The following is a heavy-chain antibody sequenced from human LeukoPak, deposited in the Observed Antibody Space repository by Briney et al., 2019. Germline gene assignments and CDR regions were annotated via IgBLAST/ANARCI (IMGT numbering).Heavy chain of an antibody. CDR3: ARDSSGSLEY. J-gene: IGHJ4*02. V-gene: IGHV3-7*05. Sequence: PGGSLRLSCAASGFTFSTYWMSWVRQAPGKGLEWVANIKQDGSDKNYLDSVKGRFTISRDNAKNSLYLQMNSLRAEDTAVYYCARDSSGSLEYCGQGTLVTVSS. CDR2: IKQDGSDK. CDR1: GFTFSTYW. D-gene: IGHD1-26*01.